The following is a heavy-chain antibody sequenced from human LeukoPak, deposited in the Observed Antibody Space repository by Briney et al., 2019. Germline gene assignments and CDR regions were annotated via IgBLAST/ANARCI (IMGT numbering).Heavy chain of an antibody. Sequence: SVKVSCKASGGTFSSYAISWVRQAPGQRLEWMGGIIPIFGTATYAQKFQGRVTITADESPSTAYMELSSLRSEDTAVYYCAREKGYYDSSGYYPAPINYWGQGTLVTVSS. CDR1: GGTFSSYA. D-gene: IGHD3-22*01. CDR2: IIPIFGTA. V-gene: IGHV1-69*13. J-gene: IGHJ4*02. CDR3: AREKGYYDSSGYYPAPINY.